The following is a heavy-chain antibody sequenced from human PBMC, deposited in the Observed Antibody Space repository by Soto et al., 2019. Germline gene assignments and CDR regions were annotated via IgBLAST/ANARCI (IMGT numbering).Heavy chain of an antibody. D-gene: IGHD6-19*01. CDR3: AHGSGWLSDH. J-gene: IGHJ4*02. V-gene: IGHV2-5*02. CDR2: IYWDDDK. Sequence: QITLKESGPTLVKPTQTLTLTCTFSGFSLSSPAVGVNWIRQPPGKALEWLALIYWDDDKQYSPSLKNRLTITKDTSKNQVVLTMTNMDPVDTAKYYCAHGSGWLSDHWGQGTLVTVSS. CDR1: GFSLSSPAVG.